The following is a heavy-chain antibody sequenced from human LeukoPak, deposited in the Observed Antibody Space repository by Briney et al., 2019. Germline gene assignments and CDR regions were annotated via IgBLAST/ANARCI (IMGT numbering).Heavy chain of an antibody. J-gene: IGHJ4*02. D-gene: IGHD2-8*02. V-gene: IGHV3-9*01. CDR2: ISWNSGSI. Sequence: GRSLRLSCAVSGFTFDDYAMHWVRQAPGKGLEWVSGISWNSGSIGYADSVKGRFTISRDNAKNSLYLQMNSLRAEGTAIYYCAQDYTGDPPYFHYWGQGTLVTVSS. CDR1: GFTFDDYA. CDR3: AQDYTGDPPYFHY.